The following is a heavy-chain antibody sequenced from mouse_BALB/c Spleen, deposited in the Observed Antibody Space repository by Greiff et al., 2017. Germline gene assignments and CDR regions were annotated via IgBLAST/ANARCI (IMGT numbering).Heavy chain of an antibody. D-gene: IGHD1-1*01. V-gene: IGHV1-5*01. CDR2: IYPGNSDT. CDR3: TREDYGSSYDWYFDV. Sequence: VQLQQSGTVLARPGASVKMSCKASGYTFTSYWMHWVKQRPGQGLEWIGAIYPGNSDTSYNQKFKGKAKLTAVTSTSTAYMELSSLTNEDSAVYYCTREDYGSSYDWYFDVWGAGTTVTVSS. CDR1: GYTFTSYW. J-gene: IGHJ1*01.